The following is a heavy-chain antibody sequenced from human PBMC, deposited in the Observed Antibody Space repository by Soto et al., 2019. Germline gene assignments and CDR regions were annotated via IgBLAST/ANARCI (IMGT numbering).Heavy chain of an antibody. J-gene: IGHJ4*02. V-gene: IGHV3-53*01. CDR3: ARGLSPGYNDNRGDFHLDY. CDR2: IYADGRT. CDR1: GFTVSSNY. D-gene: IGHD3-22*01. Sequence: EVQVVESGGGLIQPGGSLRLSCAASGFTVSSNYMTWVRQAPGKGLEWVSVIYADGRTYYADSVKGRFTISRDNSKNTVYLQMNTLRAEDTAVYYCARGLSPGYNDNRGDFHLDYWGQGTLVTVSS.